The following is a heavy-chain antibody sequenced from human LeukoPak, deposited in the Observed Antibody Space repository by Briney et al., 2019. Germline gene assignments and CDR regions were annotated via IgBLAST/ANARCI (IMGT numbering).Heavy chain of an antibody. V-gene: IGHV4-34*01. CDR3: AREREGPFDI. CDR2: IYHSGST. CDR1: GGSFSGYY. Sequence: SETLSLTCAVYGGSFSGYYWSWIRQPPGKGLEWIGEIYHSGSTNYNPSLKSRVTISVDKSKNQFSLKLSSVTAADTAVYYCAREREGPFDIWGQGTMVTVSS. J-gene: IGHJ3*02.